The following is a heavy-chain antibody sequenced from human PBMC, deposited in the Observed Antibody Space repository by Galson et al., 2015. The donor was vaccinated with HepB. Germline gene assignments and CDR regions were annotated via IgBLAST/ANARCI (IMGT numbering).Heavy chain of an antibody. Sequence: SVKVSCKASGGTFSSYAISWVRQAPGQGLEWMGGIIPIFGIANYAQKFQGRVTITADESTSTAYMELSSLRSEDTAVYYCARERKYYDFWSGYHNPFDYWGQGTLVTVSS. D-gene: IGHD3-3*01. CDR1: GGTFSSYA. CDR3: ARERKYYDFWSGYHNPFDY. V-gene: IGHV1-69*13. J-gene: IGHJ4*02. CDR2: IIPIFGIA.